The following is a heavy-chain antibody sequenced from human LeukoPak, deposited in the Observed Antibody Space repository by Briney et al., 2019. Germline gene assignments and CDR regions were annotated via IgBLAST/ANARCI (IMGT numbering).Heavy chain of an antibody. CDR1: GFTFDDYD. D-gene: IGHD2-15*01. Sequence: PGGSLRLSCAASGFTFDDYDMSWVRQAPGKGLEWVSGIHWSGTSTSYADSVKGRFTISRDNAKNSLYLQMNSLRAVDTALYYCARALYCSGGRCYSFDYWGQGTLVTVSS. J-gene: IGHJ4*02. CDR3: ARALYCSGGRCYSFDY. CDR2: IHWSGTST. V-gene: IGHV3-20*04.